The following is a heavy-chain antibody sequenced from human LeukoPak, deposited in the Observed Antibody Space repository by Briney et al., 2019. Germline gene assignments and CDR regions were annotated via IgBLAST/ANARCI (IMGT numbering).Heavy chain of an antibody. Sequence: QTGGSLRLSCAASGFAISTYAMAWVRQAPGKGLEWISSLSSGRSPSYSDSLEGRLTMSSDNARNTLYLQMDNLRGEDTAMYYCARQLGYCAAGTCYFDSWGHGTRVTVSS. J-gene: IGHJ4*01. CDR2: LSSGRSP. D-gene: IGHD2-8*02. V-gene: IGHV3-48*04. CDR1: GFAISTYA. CDR3: ARQLGYCAAGTCYFDS.